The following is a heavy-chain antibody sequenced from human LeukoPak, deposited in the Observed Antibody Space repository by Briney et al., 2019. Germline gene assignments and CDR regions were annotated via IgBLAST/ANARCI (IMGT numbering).Heavy chain of an antibody. Sequence: ASVKVSCKASGYTFTGYYMHWVRQAPGQGLEWMGRINPNSGGTNYAQKFQGRVTMTRDTSISTAYMELSRLRSDDTAVYYCARDLDILTGYSNWFDPWGQGTLVTVSS. V-gene: IGHV1-2*06. J-gene: IGHJ5*02. D-gene: IGHD3-9*01. CDR3: ARDLDILTGYSNWFDP. CDR2: INPNSGGT. CDR1: GYTFTGYY.